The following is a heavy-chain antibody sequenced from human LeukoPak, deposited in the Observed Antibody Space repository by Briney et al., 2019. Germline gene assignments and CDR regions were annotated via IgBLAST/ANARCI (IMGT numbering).Heavy chain of an antibody. J-gene: IGHJ4*02. CDR1: GFSFSSYE. D-gene: IGHD3-22*01. CDR2: ISSSGSTT. Sequence: TGGSLRHSCAASGFSFSSYEMNWIRQAPGKGLEWVSYISSSGSTTHYADSVKGRFTISRDNAKNSLYLQMNSLRAEDTAVYYCARDDYYDKGYWGQGTLVTVSS. V-gene: IGHV3-48*03. CDR3: ARDDYYDKGY.